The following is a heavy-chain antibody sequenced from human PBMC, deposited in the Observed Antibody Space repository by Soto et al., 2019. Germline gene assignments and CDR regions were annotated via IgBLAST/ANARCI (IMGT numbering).Heavy chain of an antibody. CDR3: ARAYDFWSGFDY. V-gene: IGHV4-59*01. CDR1: GGSISGYY. CDR2: IYYSGST. D-gene: IGHD3-3*01. J-gene: IGHJ4*02. Sequence: SETLSLTCTVSGGSISGYYWSWIRQPPGKGLEWIGHIYYSGSTNYNPSLKSRVTISVDTSKNQFSLKLSSVTAADTAVYYCARAYDFWSGFDYWGQGTLVTVSS.